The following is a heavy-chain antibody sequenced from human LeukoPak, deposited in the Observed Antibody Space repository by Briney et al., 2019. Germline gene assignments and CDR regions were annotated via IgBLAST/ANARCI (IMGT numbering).Heavy chain of an antibody. CDR2: ISGSGGST. V-gene: IGHV3-23*01. CDR1: GFTSSSYA. CDR3: AKDEAVVRVFDY. D-gene: IGHD3-10*01. J-gene: IGHJ4*02. Sequence: PGGSLRLSCAASGFTSSSYAMSWVRQAPGKGLEWVSAISGSGGSTYYADSVKGRFTISRDNSKNTLYLQMNSLRAEDTAVYYCAKDEAVVRVFDYWGQGTLVTVSS.